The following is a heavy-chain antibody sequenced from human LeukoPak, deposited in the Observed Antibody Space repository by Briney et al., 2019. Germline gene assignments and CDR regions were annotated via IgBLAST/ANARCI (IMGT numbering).Heavy chain of an antibody. J-gene: IGHJ3*02. CDR1: GGTFSSYA. Sequence: SVKVSCKASGGTFSSYAISWVRQAPGQGLEWMGGSIPIFGTANYAQKFQGRVTITADESTSTAYMELSSLRSEDTAVYYCARERGYSYGNDAFDIWGQGTMVIVSS. V-gene: IGHV1-69*01. CDR3: ARERGYSYGNDAFDI. CDR2: SIPIFGTA. D-gene: IGHD5-18*01.